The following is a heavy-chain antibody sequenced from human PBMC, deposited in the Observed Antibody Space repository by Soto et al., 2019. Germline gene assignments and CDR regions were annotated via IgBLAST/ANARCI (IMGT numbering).Heavy chain of an antibody. CDR3: AERVFRSVFGLVTKTAIYFYF. CDR2: IYWDDDK. V-gene: IGHV2-5*02. Sequence: QITLNESGPTVVRPTETLTLTCRFSGFSLTTSGVGVGWIRQSPGKAPEWLALIYWDDDKRYSASLKSRLTIHKDTSKDQVVLKVSDFEPTDTANYYCAERVFRSVFGLVTKTAIYFYFWGQGTPVAVSS. CDR1: GFSLTTSGVG. J-gene: IGHJ4*02. D-gene: IGHD3-3*01.